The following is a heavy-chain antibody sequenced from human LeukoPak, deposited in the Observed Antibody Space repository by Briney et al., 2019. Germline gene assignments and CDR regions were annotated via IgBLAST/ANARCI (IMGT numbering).Heavy chain of an antibody. J-gene: IGHJ2*01. D-gene: IGHD4-17*01. Sequence: SETLSLTCTVSGGSISSYYWSWIRQPAGKGLEWIGRIYTSGSTNYNPSLKSRVTISVDTSKNQFSLKLSSVTAADTAVYYCARKPMTTVTTAGWYFDLWGRGTLVTVSS. V-gene: IGHV4-4*07. CDR2: IYTSGST. CDR3: ARKPMTTVTTAGWYFDL. CDR1: GGSISSYY.